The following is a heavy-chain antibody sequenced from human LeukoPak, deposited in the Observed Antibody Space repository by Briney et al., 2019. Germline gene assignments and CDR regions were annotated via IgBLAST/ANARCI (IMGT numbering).Heavy chain of an antibody. Sequence: SVKVSCKSSGGTFSSYAISWVRQAPGQGLEWMGGIIPIFGTANYAQKFQGRVTITADESTSTAYMELSSLRSEDTAVYYCARGRITIFGVVIIPYYYMDVWGKGTTVTVSS. D-gene: IGHD3-3*01. CDR1: GGTFSSYA. CDR3: ARGRITIFGVVIIPYYYMDV. CDR2: IIPIFGTA. J-gene: IGHJ6*03. V-gene: IGHV1-69*13.